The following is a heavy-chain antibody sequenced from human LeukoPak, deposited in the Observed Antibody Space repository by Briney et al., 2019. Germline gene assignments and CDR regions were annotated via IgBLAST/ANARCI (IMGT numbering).Heavy chain of an antibody. J-gene: IGHJ4*02. CDR2: INPGNGNT. V-gene: IGHV1-3*01. CDR1: GYTFTTYT. CDR3: ARVSEGGSYVVY. Sequence: ASVTVSCKASGYTFTTYTIHWVRQAPGQRLEWMGWINPGNGNTKFSQKFQGRVTMTTDTSTSTAYMELRSLRSDDTAVYYCARVSEGGSYVVYWGQGTLVTVSS. D-gene: IGHD1-26*01.